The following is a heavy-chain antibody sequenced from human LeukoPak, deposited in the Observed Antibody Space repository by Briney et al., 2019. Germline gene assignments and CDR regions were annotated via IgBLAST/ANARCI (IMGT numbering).Heavy chain of an antibody. D-gene: IGHD6-13*01. Sequence: PGRSLRLSCAASGFTFSSYAMHWVRQAPGKGLEWVAVISYDGSNKYYADSVKGRFTISRDNSKNTLYLQMNSLRAEDTAVYYCASGQPLRQSTAFDIWGQGTMVTVSS. CDR3: ASGQPLRQSTAFDI. J-gene: IGHJ3*02. V-gene: IGHV3-30-3*01. CDR1: GFTFSSYA. CDR2: ISYDGSNK.